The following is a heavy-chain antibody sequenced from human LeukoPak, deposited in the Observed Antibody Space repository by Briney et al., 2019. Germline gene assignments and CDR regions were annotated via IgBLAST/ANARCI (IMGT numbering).Heavy chain of an antibody. CDR3: ARDGGIAVAAPYYFDY. CDR1: GFIFNAYT. J-gene: IGHJ4*02. Sequence: PGGSLRLSCAASGFIFNAYTMDWVRQAPGKGLEWVASISTSSNYIYYADSVKGRFTTSRDSAKNSLYLQMNSLRAEDTAVYYCARDGGIAVAAPYYFDYWGQGTLVTVSS. CDR2: ISTSSNYI. D-gene: IGHD6-19*01. V-gene: IGHV3-21*01.